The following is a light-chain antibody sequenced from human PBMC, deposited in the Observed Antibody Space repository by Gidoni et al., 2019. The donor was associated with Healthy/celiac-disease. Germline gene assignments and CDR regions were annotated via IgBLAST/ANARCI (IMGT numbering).Light chain of an antibody. Sequence: IQMTQSPSSLSASVGDRVTITCRASQRISNYLAWYQQKPGDVPKLLISAASTLQSGVPSRFGGSGCATDFTLTISSMQPEEVATYYCRKYNSAPRTFGQGTKLEIK. CDR3: RKYNSAPRT. CDR1: QRISNY. V-gene: IGKV1-27*01. CDR2: AAS. J-gene: IGKJ2*02.